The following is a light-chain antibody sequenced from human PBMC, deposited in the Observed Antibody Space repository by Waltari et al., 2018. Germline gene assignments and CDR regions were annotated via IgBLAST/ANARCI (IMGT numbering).Light chain of an antibody. V-gene: IGLV2-14*01. J-gene: IGLJ1*01. CDR3: SSYTTSSIPGV. CDR2: EVS. CDR1: SSDVGAYNY. Sequence: QSALTQPASVSGSPGQSITISCTGTSSDVGAYNYVSCYQQHPGKAPKFLIYEVSNRPSGVSNRFSGSKSGNTASLTISGLQAEDEADYYCSSYTTSSIPGVFGTGTKVTVL.